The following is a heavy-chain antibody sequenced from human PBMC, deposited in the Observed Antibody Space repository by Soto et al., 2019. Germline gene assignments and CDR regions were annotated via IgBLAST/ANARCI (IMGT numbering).Heavy chain of an antibody. CDR1: GYTFTTYG. CDR2: ISAYNGNT. D-gene: IGHD3-3*01. J-gene: IGHJ4*02. Sequence: QVQLVQSGAEVKKPGASVKVSCKASGYTFTTYGISWVRQAPGQGLEWMGWISAYNGNTNYAQKLQGRLTMTTDTSTSTAYMELRSLRSDDSAVYNCARYWASNDFWSGYYHFSYWRQGTLVTVSS. CDR3: ARYWASNDFWSGYYHFSY. V-gene: IGHV1-18*01.